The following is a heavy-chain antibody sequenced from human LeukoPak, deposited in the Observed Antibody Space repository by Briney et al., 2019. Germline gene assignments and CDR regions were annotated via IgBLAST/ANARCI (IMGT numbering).Heavy chain of an antibody. CDR1: GFTFDDYG. Sequence: GGSLRLSCAASGFTFDDYGMSWVRQAPGKGLGWVSGINWNGGSTGYADSVKGRFTISRDNAKNSLYLQMNSLRAEDTALYYCARDDYGGKAEMFAFDTWGQGTMVTVSS. CDR3: ARDDYGGKAEMFAFDT. CDR2: INWNGGST. J-gene: IGHJ3*02. D-gene: IGHD4-23*01. V-gene: IGHV3-20*04.